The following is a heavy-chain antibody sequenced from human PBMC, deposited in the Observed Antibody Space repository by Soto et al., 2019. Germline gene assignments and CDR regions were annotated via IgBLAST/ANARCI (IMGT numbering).Heavy chain of an antibody. V-gene: IGHV3-23*01. CDR2: ISGSGGST. CDR1: GFTFSSYA. D-gene: IGHD3-22*01. Sequence: GGSLRLSCAASGFTFSSYAMSGVRQAPGKGLEWVSAISGSGGSTYYADSVKGRFTISRDNSKNTLYLQMNSLRAEDTAVYYCAKARYYDSSVHYFDYWGQGTLVTVSS. CDR3: AKARYYDSSVHYFDY. J-gene: IGHJ4*02.